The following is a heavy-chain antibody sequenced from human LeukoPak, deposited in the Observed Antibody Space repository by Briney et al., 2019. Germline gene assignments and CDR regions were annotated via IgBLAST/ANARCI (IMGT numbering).Heavy chain of an antibody. CDR3: AGDYGSGSYSFDY. CDR1: GGTFSSYA. CDR2: INTNTGNP. D-gene: IGHD3-10*01. Sequence: ASVKVSCKASGGTFSSYAISWVRQAPGQGLEWMGWINTNTGNPTYAQGFTGRFVFSLDTSVSTAYLQISSLKAEDTAVYYCAGDYGSGSYSFDYWGQGTLVTVSS. J-gene: IGHJ4*02. V-gene: IGHV7-4-1*02.